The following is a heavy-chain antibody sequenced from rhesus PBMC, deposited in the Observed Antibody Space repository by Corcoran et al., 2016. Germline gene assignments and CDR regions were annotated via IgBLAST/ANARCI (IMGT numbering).Heavy chain of an antibody. D-gene: IGHD6-31*01. Sequence: QLQLQESGPGLVKPSETLSLTCAVSGGSISSGYGWSWIRQPPGKGLEWIGHILGSIGSTYYYPSLKSRVTISKDTAQNQFSLKLSSVTAADTAVYYCARDQGIAAAGDFDYWGQGVLVTVSS. CDR3: ARDQGIAAAGDFDY. CDR2: ILGSIGST. V-gene: IGHV4S7*01. J-gene: IGHJ4*01. CDR1: GGSISSGYG.